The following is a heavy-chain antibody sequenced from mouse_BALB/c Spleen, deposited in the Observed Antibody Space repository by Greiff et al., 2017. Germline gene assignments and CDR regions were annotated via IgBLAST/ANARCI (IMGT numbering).Heavy chain of an antibody. CDR2: ILPGSGST. CDR3: ARRGYDYVLAY. V-gene: IGHV1-9*01. D-gene: IGHD2-4*01. J-gene: IGHJ3*01. CDR1: GYTFSSYW. Sequence: VKLQESGAELMKPGASVKISCKATGYTFSSYWIEWVKQRPGHGLEWIGEILPGSGSTNYNEKFKGKATFTADTSSNTAYMQLSSLTSEDSAVYYCARRGYDYVLAYWGQGTLVTVSA.